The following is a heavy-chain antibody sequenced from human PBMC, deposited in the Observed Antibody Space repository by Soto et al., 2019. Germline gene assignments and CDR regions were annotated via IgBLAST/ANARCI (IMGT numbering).Heavy chain of an antibody. CDR3: ARYTYYDFWSGYSVYYYGMDV. D-gene: IGHD3-3*01. Sequence: SETKSLTCTVSGGSISSGGYYWSWIRQHPGKGLEWIGYIYYSGSTYYNPSLKSRVTISVDTSKNQFSLKLSSVTAADTAVYYCARYTYYDFWSGYSVYYYGMDVWGQGTTVTVSS. J-gene: IGHJ6*02. CDR2: IYYSGST. V-gene: IGHV4-31*03. CDR1: GGSISSGGYY.